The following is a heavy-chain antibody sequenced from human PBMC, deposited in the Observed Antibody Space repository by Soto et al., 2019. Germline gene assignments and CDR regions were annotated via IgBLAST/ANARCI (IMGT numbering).Heavy chain of an antibody. J-gene: IGHJ4*02. CDR1: GYTLTELS. D-gene: IGHD3-3*01. V-gene: IGHV1-24*01. Sequence: ASVKVSCKVSGYTLTELSMHGVRQAPGKGLEWMGGFDPEDGETIYAQKFQGRVTMTEDTSTDTAYMELSSLRSEDTAVYYCAARYYDFWSGLYYFDYWGQGTLVTVSS. CDR3: AARYYDFWSGLYYFDY. CDR2: FDPEDGET.